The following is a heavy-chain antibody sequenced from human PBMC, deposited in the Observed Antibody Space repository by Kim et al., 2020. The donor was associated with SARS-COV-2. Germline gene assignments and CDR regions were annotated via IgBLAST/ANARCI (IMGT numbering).Heavy chain of an antibody. CDR1: GYTFTSYG. Sequence: ASVKVSCKASGYTFTSYGISWVRQAPGQGLEWMGWISAYTCNTNYAQKLQGRVTMTTDTSTSTAYMELRSLRSDDTAVYYCARGPYYYDSSGYYYVNYFDYWGQGTLVTVSS. CDR3: ARGPYYYDSSGYYYVNYFDY. V-gene: IGHV1-18*01. CDR2: ISAYTCNT. J-gene: IGHJ4*02. D-gene: IGHD3-22*01.